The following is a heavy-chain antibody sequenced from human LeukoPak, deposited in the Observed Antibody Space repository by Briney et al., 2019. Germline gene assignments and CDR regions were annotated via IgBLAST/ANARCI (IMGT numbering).Heavy chain of an antibody. Sequence: SQTLSLTCTVSGGSISSGGYYWSWIRQHPGKGLEWIGYIYYSGSTYYNPSLKSRVTISVDTSKNQFSLKLSSVTAADTAVYYRARGRVTQAYNWFDPWGQGTLVTVSS. D-gene: IGHD4-11*01. J-gene: IGHJ5*02. V-gene: IGHV4-31*03. CDR1: GGSISSGGYY. CDR2: IYYSGST. CDR3: ARGRVTQAYNWFDP.